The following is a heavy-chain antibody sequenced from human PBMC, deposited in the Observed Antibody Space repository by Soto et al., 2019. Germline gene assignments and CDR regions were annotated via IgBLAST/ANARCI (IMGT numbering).Heavy chain of an antibody. D-gene: IGHD4-17*01. V-gene: IGHV4-31*03. CDR2: IYYSGST. Sequence: QVQLQESGPGLVKPSQTLSLTCTVSGGSISSGGYSWSWIRQHPGKGLEWIGYIYYSGSTYYNPSLKSRVTISVDTSKNQFSLKLSSVTAADTAVYYCARDLGGDPYFDYWGQGTLVTVSS. CDR1: GGSISSGGYS. CDR3: ARDLGGDPYFDY. J-gene: IGHJ4*02.